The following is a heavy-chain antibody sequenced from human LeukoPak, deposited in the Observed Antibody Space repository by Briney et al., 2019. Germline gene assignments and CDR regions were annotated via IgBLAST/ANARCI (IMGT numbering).Heavy chain of an antibody. CDR1: GFTFSRSA. CDR2: IRSKANRYAT. D-gene: IGHD2-2*01. CDR3: TRQGLLSSNDY. Sequence: GGSLRLSCAACGFTFSRSAMHWVRQASGKGLEWVGRIRSKANRYATAYAASVKGRFTISRDDSKNTAYLQMNSLKTEDTAVYYCTRQGLLSSNDYWGQGTLVTVSS. V-gene: IGHV3-73*01. J-gene: IGHJ4*02.